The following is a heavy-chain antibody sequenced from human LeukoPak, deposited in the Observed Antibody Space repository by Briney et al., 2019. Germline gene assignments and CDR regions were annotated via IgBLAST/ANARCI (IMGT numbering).Heavy chain of an antibody. J-gene: IGHJ5*02. V-gene: IGHV4-38-2*02. CDR3: ARSPTIQNWFDP. D-gene: IGHD2/OR15-2a*01. Sequence: SETLSLTCTVSGYSISSGYYWDWIRQPPGKGLEWIGTLSHSGSSYYNPSLKSRVTISVDTSKNQFSLNLSSVTAADTAVYYCARSPTIQNWFDPWGQGTLVTVSS. CDR1: GYSISSGYY. CDR2: LSHSGSS.